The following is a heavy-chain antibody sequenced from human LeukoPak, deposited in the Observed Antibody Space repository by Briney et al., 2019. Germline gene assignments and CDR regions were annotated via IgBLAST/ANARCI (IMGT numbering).Heavy chain of an antibody. D-gene: IGHD1-26*01. CDR2: ISYDENNE. V-gene: IGHV3-30*03. CDR1: GFTFSTYG. J-gene: IGHJ4*02. Sequence: PGGSLRLSCAASGFTFSTYGMHWVRQAPGKGLEWVAVISYDENNENYADSVKGRFTISRDNSKNTLYLQMNSLRVEDTAVYYCARAYAGSYSGGDYWGQGTLVTVSS. CDR3: ARAYAGSYSGGDY.